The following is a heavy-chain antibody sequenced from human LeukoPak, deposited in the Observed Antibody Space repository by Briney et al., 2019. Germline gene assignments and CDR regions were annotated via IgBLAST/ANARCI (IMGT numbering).Heavy chain of an antibody. J-gene: IGHJ2*01. CDR1: GFTFSSYA. CDR3: ARETSDWYFDL. CDR2: ISYDGSNK. Sequence: PGGSLRLSCAASGFTFSSYAMHWVRQAPGKGLEWVAVISYDGSNKYSVDSVKGRFTISRDNSKNTLYLQMNSLRAEDTAVWYCARETSDWYFDLWGRGTLVTVSS. V-gene: IGHV3-30-3*01.